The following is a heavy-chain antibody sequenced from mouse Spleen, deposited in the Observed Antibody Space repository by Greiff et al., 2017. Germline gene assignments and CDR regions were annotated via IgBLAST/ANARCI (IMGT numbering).Heavy chain of an antibody. Sequence: VQLVESGPGLVAPSQSLSITCTVSGFSLTSYGVHWVRQPPGKGLEWLGVIWAGGSTNYNSALMSRLSISKDNSKSQVFLKMNSLQTDDTAMYYCAREAVVAYYYAMDYWGQGTSVTVSS. CDR1: GFSLTSYG. D-gene: IGHD1-1*01. J-gene: IGHJ4*01. CDR3: AREAVVAYYYAMDY. CDR2: IWAGGST. V-gene: IGHV2-9*02.